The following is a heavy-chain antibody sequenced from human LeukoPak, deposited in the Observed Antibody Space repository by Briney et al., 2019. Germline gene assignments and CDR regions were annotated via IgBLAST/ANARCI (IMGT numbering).Heavy chain of an antibody. D-gene: IGHD6-6*01. CDR1: GGSISSYY. V-gene: IGHV4-59*12. J-gene: IGHJ5*02. CDR2: IYYSGST. CDR3: ARGRGSSSHLNWFDP. Sequence: SETLSLTCTVSGGSISSYYWSWIRQPPGKGLEWIGYIYYSGSTNYNPSLKSRVTMSVDTSKNQFSLKLSSVTAADTAVYYCARGRGSSSHLNWFDPWGQGTLVTVSS.